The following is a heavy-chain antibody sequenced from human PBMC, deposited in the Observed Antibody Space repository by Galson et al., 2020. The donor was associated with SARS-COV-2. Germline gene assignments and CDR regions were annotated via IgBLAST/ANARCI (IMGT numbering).Heavy chain of an antibody. CDR2: ISAYNGNT. D-gene: IGHD6-19*01. CDR1: GYTFTSYG. J-gene: IGHJ5*02. CDR3: ARETNYGSGSYNGFGP. Sequence: ASVKVSCKASGYTFTSYGISWVRQAPGQGLEWMGWISAYNGNTNYAQKLQGRVTMTTDTSTSTAYMELRSLRSDDTAVYYCARETNYGSGSYNGFGPWGQGTLVTVSS. V-gene: IGHV1-18*04.